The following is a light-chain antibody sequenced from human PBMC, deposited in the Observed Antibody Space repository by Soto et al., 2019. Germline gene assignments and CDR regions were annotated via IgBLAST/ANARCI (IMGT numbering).Light chain of an antibody. CDR3: WSYAGNTLFV. V-gene: IGLV2-23*03. CDR2: EGR. J-gene: IGLJ2*01. Sequence: QSVLTQPASVSGAPGQSITISCTGTNNDVGGYKLVSWYQQHPGKVPKVVIYEGRKLPSGVSIRFSGSKSGNTAPFTICGQQAEDEAYYYWWSYAGNTLFVFGGGTKLTVL. CDR1: NNDVGGYKL.